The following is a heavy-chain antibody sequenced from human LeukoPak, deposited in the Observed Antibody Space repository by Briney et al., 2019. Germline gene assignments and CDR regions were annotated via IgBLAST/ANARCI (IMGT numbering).Heavy chain of an antibody. V-gene: IGHV3-48*01. Sequence: GGSLRLSCAASGFTFSSYSMNWVRQAPGKGLEWVSYSSSSRSTIYYADSVKGRFTISSDNAKNSLYLQMNSLRAEDTAVYYCAREGPYSSSWYSDYWGQGTLVTVSS. CDR1: GFTFSSYS. CDR3: AREGPYSSSWYSDY. D-gene: IGHD6-13*01. CDR2: SSSSRSTI. J-gene: IGHJ4*02.